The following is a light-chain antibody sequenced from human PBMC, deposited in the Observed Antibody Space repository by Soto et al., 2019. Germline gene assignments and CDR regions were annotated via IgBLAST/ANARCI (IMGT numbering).Light chain of an antibody. V-gene: IGLV3-21*04. CDR3: QVWDSSSDLYV. CDR1: NIGSKS. Sequence: SYELTQPPSVSVAPGKTARITCGGNNIGSKSVHWYQQKPGQAPVLVIYYDSDRPSGIPERFSGSNSGNTATLTISRVEAGDEADYYCQVWDSSSDLYVLVTGTKVTVL. J-gene: IGLJ1*01. CDR2: YDS.